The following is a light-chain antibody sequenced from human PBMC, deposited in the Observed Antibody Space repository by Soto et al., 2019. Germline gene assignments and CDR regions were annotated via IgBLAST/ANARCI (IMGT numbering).Light chain of an antibody. Sequence: QSALTQPASVSGSPGQSITISCTGTSSDVGGFNYVSWYQQHPGKAPKRLIFEVTNRPSGVSYRFSGSKSGNMASLTISGLQADDEADYYCSSYTTSSSRVFGGGTKLTVL. V-gene: IGLV2-14*01. J-gene: IGLJ2*01. CDR3: SSYTTSSSRV. CDR1: SSDVGGFNY. CDR2: EVT.